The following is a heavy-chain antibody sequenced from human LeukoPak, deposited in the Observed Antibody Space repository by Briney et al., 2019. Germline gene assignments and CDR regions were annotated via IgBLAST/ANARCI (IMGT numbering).Heavy chain of an antibody. J-gene: IGHJ3*02. D-gene: IGHD2-21*02. CDR3: ARLRQYGGGDCYIEDAFDI. CDR2: ISAYNGNT. V-gene: IGHV1-18*01. Sequence: GASVKVSCKASGYTFTSYGISWMRQAPGQGLEWMGWISAYNGNTNYAQKLQGRVTMTTDTSTSTAYMELRSLRSDDTAVYYCARLRQYGGGDCYIEDAFDIWGQGTMVTVSS. CDR1: GYTFTSYG.